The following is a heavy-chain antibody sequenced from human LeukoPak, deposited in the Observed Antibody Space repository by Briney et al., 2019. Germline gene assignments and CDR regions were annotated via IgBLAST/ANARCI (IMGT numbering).Heavy chain of an antibody. Sequence: SETLSLTCTVSGYSISSGYYWGWIRQPPGKGLEWIGSIYHSGSTYYNPSLKSRVTISVDTSKNQFSLKLSSVTAADTAVYYCARAHYYDSSGLDLWGRGTLVTVSS. J-gene: IGHJ2*01. D-gene: IGHD3-22*01. CDR1: GYSISSGYY. V-gene: IGHV4-38-2*02. CDR3: ARAHYYDSSGLDL. CDR2: IYHSGST.